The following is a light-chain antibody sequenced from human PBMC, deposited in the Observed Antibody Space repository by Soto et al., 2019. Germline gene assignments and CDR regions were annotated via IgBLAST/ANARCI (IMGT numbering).Light chain of an antibody. V-gene: IGKV3-20*01. CDR2: SAS. CDR1: QSVRSSY. Sequence: EIVLTQSPGTLSLSPGERATLSCRASQSVRSSYLAWYQQKPGQAPRLLIYSASSRATGIPDRFSGSGSGTDFTLTISRLEPVDFAVYYCQQYGSSPVAFGQGTKVDIK. CDR3: QQYGSSPVA. J-gene: IGKJ1*01.